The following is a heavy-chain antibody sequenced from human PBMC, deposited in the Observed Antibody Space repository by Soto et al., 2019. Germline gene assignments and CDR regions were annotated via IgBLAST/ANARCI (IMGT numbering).Heavy chain of an antibody. J-gene: IGHJ6*02. CDR3: ARDNMRARDGMDV. CDR2: IYYSGST. Sequence: QAQLQESGPGLVKPSETLSLTCTVSGGSVSSGSYHWTWIRQPPGKGLEWIGYIYYSGSTNDNPSLKSRVTISVDTSKNQFSLKLSSVTAADTAVYYCARDNMRARDGMDVWGQGTTVTVSS. CDR1: GGSVSSGSYH. D-gene: IGHD3-16*01. V-gene: IGHV4-61*01.